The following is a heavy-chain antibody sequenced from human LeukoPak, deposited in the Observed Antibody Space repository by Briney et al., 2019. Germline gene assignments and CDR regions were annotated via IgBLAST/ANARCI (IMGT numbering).Heavy chain of an antibody. D-gene: IGHD3-22*01. J-gene: IGHJ4*02. Sequence: GGSLRLSCAASGFTFSSYEMNWVRQAPGKGLEWVSYISSSGSTIYYADSVKGRFTISRDNAKNSLYLQMNSLRAEDTAVYYCARGGYYYDSSGYYGYWGQGTLVTVSS. V-gene: IGHV3-48*03. CDR2: ISSSGSTI. CDR3: ARGGYYYDSSGYYGY. CDR1: GFTFSSYE.